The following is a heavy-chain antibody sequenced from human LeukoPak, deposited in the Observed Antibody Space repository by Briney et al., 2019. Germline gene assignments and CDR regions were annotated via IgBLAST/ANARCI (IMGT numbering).Heavy chain of an antibody. CDR2: ISNDGSNT. J-gene: IGHJ4*02. D-gene: IGHD6-19*01. CDR3: ARDYYAGYKSGWYQINY. V-gene: IGHV3-30*04. Sequence: GGSLRLSCAVSGFTLSGYAMHWVRQAPGKGLEWVAVISNDGSNTNYADSVKGRFTISRDKSKNTLYLQMNSLRAEDTAVYYCARDYYAGYKSGWYQINYWGQGTLSPSPQ. CDR1: GFTLSGYA.